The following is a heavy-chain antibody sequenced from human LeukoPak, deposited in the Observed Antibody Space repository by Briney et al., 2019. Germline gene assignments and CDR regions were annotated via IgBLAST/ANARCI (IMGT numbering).Heavy chain of an antibody. D-gene: IGHD5-18*01. J-gene: IGHJ6*03. CDR3: ARDGCQGYSFSYYYYYMDV. Sequence: GGSLRLSCAASGFTFSSYAMHWVRQAPGKGLEWVAVISYDGSNKYYADSVKGRFTISRDNSKNTLYLQMNSLRAEDTAVYYCARDGCQGYSFSYYYYYMDVWGKGTTVTVSS. CDR2: ISYDGSNK. V-gene: IGHV3-30*04. CDR1: GFTFSSYA.